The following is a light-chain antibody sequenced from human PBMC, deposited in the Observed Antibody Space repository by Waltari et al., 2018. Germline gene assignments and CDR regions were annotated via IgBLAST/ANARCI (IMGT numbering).Light chain of an antibody. CDR1: QSVSSK. CDR3: QQYSYWPRT. J-gene: IGKJ1*01. Sequence: TVITQSPATLSVSPGDRATLSCRASQSVSSKLAWYQQKPGQAPRLLIYGASSRATDIPARFSGGGSGTEFTLIISSLQSEDFAVYFCQQYSYWPRTFGRGTKVEIK. V-gene: IGKV3-15*01. CDR2: GAS.